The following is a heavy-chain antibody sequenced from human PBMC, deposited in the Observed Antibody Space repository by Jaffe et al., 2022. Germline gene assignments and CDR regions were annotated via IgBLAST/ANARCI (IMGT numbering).Heavy chain of an antibody. V-gene: IGHV1-69*02. CDR2: IIPILGIA. J-gene: IGHJ4*02. D-gene: IGHD6-19*01. CDR3: ARGLWLVSSSVNLDY. Sequence: QVQLVQSGAEVKKPGSSVKVSCKASGGTFSSYTISWVRQAPGQGLEWMGRIIPILGIANYAQKFQGRVTITADKSTSTAYMELSSLRSEDTAVYYCARGLWLVSSSVNLDYWGQGTLVTVSS. CDR1: GGTFSSYT.